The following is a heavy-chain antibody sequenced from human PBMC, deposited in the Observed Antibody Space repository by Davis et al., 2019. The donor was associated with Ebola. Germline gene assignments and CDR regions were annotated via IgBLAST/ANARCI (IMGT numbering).Heavy chain of an antibody. D-gene: IGHD2-15*01. CDR2: IKSDGSTT. J-gene: IGHJ1*01. Sequence: GESLKISCTASGFTLGDYAMNWVRQAPGKGLVWVSNIKSDGSTTNYADSVKGRFTISRDNAKNTLYLQMNSLRAEDTAVFYCVRGGSATAYWGQGTPVTVSS. V-gene: IGHV3-74*01. CDR1: GFTLGDYA. CDR3: VRGGSATAY.